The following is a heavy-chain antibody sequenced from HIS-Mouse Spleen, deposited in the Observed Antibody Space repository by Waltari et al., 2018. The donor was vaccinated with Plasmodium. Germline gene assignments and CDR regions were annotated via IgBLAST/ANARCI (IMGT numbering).Heavy chain of an antibody. Sequence: QVQLVESGGGVVQPGRSLRLSCAASGFTFSSYGMHWVRQAPGKGLEGVAVISYDGRNKYYADSVKGRFTISRDNSKNTLYLQMNSLRAEDTAVYYCAKAQGVINFDYWGQGTLVTVSS. CDR3: AKAQGVINFDY. CDR1: GFTFSSYG. D-gene: IGHD3-16*01. V-gene: IGHV3-30*18. CDR2: ISYDGRNK. J-gene: IGHJ4*02.